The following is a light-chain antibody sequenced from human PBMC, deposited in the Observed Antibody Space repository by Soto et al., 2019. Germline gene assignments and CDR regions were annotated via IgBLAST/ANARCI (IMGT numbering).Light chain of an antibody. J-gene: IGLJ1*01. CDR2: DVS. Sequence: QSALTQPASVSGSPGQSITISCTGTSSDVGGYNSVSWYQQHPGKAPKLMIYDVSNRPSGVSNRFSGSKSGNTASLTISGLQAEDEADYYCSSYITRSTLKVFGTGTKVTVL. CDR1: SSDVGGYNS. V-gene: IGLV2-14*01. CDR3: SSYITRSTLKV.